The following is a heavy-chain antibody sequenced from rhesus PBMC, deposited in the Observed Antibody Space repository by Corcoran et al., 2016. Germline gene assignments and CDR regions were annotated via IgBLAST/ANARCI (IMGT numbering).Heavy chain of an antibody. V-gene: IGHV4S19*01. J-gene: IGHJ4*01. Sequence: QVQLQESGPGLVKPSETLSLTCAVSGGSIRKSDWWSWFRQPPGKGLEWVGNIGGSSDNTRYTPPRKQRATVSKDTSKNQFFLKLRAVTATDTAIYFCARDRVPGIDSWGQGVLVTVSS. CDR2: IGGSSDNT. CDR3: ARDRVPGIDS. D-gene: IGHD6-13*01. CDR1: GGSIRKSDW.